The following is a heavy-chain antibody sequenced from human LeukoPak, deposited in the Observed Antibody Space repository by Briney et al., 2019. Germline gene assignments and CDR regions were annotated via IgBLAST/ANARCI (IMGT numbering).Heavy chain of an antibody. Sequence: ASVKVSCKASGYTFTSYGISWVRQAPGQGLEWMGWISAYNGNTNYAQKLQGRVTMTTDTSTSTAYMELRSLRSDDTAVYYCARAHNWNVRGYGMDVWGQGTTVTVSS. CDR2: ISAYNGNT. D-gene: IGHD1-1*01. CDR1: GYTFTSYG. J-gene: IGHJ6*02. CDR3: ARAHNWNVRGYGMDV. V-gene: IGHV1-18*01.